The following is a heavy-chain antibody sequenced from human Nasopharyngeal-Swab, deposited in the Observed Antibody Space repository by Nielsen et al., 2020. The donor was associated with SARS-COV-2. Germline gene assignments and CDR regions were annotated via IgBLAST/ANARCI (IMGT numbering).Heavy chain of an antibody. J-gene: IGHJ5*02. Sequence: GESLKISCAASGFTFSSYWMHWVRQAPGQGMVWVSRINSDGSSTSYADSVKGRFTISRDDSENTPYLQMNSLRTEDTAVYYCARGGMVGATTYGWFDPWGQGTLVTVSS. CDR1: GFTFSSYW. CDR3: ARGGMVGATTYGWFDP. V-gene: IGHV3-74*01. CDR2: INSDGSST. D-gene: IGHD1-26*01.